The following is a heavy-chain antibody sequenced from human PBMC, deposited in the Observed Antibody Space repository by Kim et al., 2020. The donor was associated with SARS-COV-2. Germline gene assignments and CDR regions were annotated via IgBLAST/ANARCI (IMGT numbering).Heavy chain of an antibody. CDR3: ARGNLVPAAAPWYHQYYYYYYGMDV. CDR1: GGSFSGYY. V-gene: IGHV4-34*01. Sequence: SETLSLTCAVYGGSFSGYYWSWIRQPPGKGLEWIGEINHSGSTNYNPSLKSRVTISVDTSKNQFSLKLSSVTAADTAVYYCARGNLVPAAAPWYHQYYYYYYGMDVWGQGTTVTVSS. D-gene: IGHD2-2*01. J-gene: IGHJ6*02. CDR2: INHSGST.